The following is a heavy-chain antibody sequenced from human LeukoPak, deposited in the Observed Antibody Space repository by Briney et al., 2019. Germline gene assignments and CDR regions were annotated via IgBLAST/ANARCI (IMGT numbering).Heavy chain of an antibody. J-gene: IGHJ4*02. CDR2: IKHDEIEK. V-gene: IGHV3-7*01. D-gene: IGHD4-17*01. CDR3: TRVPYGDYWSSDY. Sequence: GGSLRLSCAASGFTFSNYGMSWVRQAPGKGLEWVANIKHDEIEKYYVDSVKGRFTISRDNAKNSVFLQMNSLRVEDTAIYYCTRVPYGDYWSSDYWGQGTLVTVSS. CDR1: GFTFSNYG.